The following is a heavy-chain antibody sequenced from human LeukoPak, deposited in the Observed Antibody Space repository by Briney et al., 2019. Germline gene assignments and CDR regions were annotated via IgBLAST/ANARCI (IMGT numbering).Heavy chain of an antibody. Sequence: ASVKVSCKASGYTFTSYAMHWVRQAPGQRLEWMGWINAGNGNTKYSQKFQGRVTITRDTSASTAYMELSSLRSEDTAVYYCARAESIAAAATLGYWGQGTLVTVSS. D-gene: IGHD6-13*01. CDR2: INAGNGNT. V-gene: IGHV1-3*01. CDR1: GYTFTSYA. CDR3: ARAESIAAAATLGY. J-gene: IGHJ4*02.